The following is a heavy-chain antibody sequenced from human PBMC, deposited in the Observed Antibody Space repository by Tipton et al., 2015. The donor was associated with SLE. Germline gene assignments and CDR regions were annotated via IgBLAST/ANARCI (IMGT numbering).Heavy chain of an antibody. CDR2: IYHSGST. Sequence: TLSLTCAVSGGSISSGGYSWSWIRQPPGKGLEWIGYIYHSGSTYYNPSLKSRVTISVDRSKNQFSLKLSSVTAADTSVYYCARASRLTTVTTLDYYGMDVWGQGTTVTVSS. CDR3: ARASRLTTVTTLDYYGMDV. V-gene: IGHV4-30-2*01. J-gene: IGHJ6*02. CDR1: GGSISSGGYS. D-gene: IGHD4-17*01.